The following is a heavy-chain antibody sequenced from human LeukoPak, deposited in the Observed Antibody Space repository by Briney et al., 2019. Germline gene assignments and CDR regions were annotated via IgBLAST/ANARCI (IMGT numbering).Heavy chain of an antibody. CDR3: AKDPGWLVTGGNWFDP. CDR2: IYSGGPT. CDR1: GFTVSLYY. J-gene: IGHJ5*02. Sequence: GGSLRLSCAASGFTVSLYYMTWVRQVPGKGLEWVSVIYSGGPTYYADSVKGRFTISRDNSKNTLYLQMNSLRAEDTAVYYCAKDPGWLVTGGNWFDPWGQGTLVTVSS. V-gene: IGHV3-53*01. D-gene: IGHD6-19*01.